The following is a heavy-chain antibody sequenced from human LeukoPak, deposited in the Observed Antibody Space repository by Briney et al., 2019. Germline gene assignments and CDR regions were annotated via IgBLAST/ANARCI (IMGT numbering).Heavy chain of an antibody. V-gene: IGHV3-21*04. Sequence: GGSLRLSCGASGFTLSSYSINWVPRAPGRGVEWVSSISSRSSYTYYAGSVRGRFTISRDNAKDSLSLQMNSLRAEDTALYYCAKDFESHSSGWYSDAFDIWGQGTMVTVSS. D-gene: IGHD6-19*01. CDR1: GFTLSSYS. CDR3: AKDFESHSSGWYSDAFDI. CDR2: ISSRSSYT. J-gene: IGHJ3*02.